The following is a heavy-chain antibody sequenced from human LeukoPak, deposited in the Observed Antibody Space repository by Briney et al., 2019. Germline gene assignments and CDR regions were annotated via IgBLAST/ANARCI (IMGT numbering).Heavy chain of an antibody. CDR2: IYYSGST. D-gene: IGHD3-22*01. V-gene: IGHV4-39*02. CDR3: ARDSVDSSGSFYFDY. Sequence: SETLSLTCTVSGGSISGSTYFWGWVRQPPGKGLEWIGSIYYSGSTYYNPSLKSRLTFSVDTSKNQFSLNLSSVTAADTAVYYCARDSVDSSGSFYFDYWGQGTLVTVSS. J-gene: IGHJ4*02. CDR1: GGSISGSTYF.